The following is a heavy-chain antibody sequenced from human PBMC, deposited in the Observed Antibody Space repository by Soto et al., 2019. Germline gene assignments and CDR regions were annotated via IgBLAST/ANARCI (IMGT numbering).Heavy chain of an antibody. D-gene: IGHD3-10*01. Sequence: QVHLQQWGTGLLKPSETLSLTCAVYGGSLTDYWWTWIRQTPGKGLEWIGEINHIGESNHNPSLKSRVTISLDTSQNQFSLKLTSGTVTDAAVYYSARAFGAGAHFDHWGQGSLVNVSS. CDR1: GGSLTDYW. J-gene: IGHJ4*02. CDR2: INHIGES. CDR3: ARAFGAGAHFDH. V-gene: IGHV4-34*01.